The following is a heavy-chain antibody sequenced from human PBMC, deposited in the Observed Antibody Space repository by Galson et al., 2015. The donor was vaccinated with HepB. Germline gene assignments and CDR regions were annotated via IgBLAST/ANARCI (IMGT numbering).Heavy chain of an antibody. V-gene: IGHV3-15*01. CDR1: GFTLSKTW. D-gene: IGHD5-24*01. J-gene: IGHJ4*02. CDR2: IKSETDGGTT. Sequence: SLRLSCAVSGFTLSKTWMSWVRQAPGKGLEWLGRIKSETDGGTTDYAAPVQGRFIISRDDSKNTLYLQMNSLKNEDTAVYYCTTELRWLQPGSGFWGQGTLVTVSS. CDR3: TTELRWLQPGSGF.